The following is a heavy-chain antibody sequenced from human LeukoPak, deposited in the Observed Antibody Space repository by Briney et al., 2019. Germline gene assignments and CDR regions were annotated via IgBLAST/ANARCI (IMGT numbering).Heavy chain of an antibody. D-gene: IGHD1-26*01. CDR1: GYTFTSYG. CDR2: ISAYNGNT. J-gene: IGHJ4*02. Sequence: GESLKISCKASGYTFTSYGISWVRQAPGQGLEWMGWISAYNGNTNYAQKLQGRVTMTTDTSTSTAYMELRSLRSDDTAVYYCARDLEGSGSYFGGPLAPYWGQGTLVTVSS. CDR3: ARDLEGSGSYFGGPLAPY. V-gene: IGHV1-18*01.